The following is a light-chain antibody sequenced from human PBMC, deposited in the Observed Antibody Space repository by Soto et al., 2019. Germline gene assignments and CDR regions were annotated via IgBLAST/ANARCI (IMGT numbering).Light chain of an antibody. V-gene: IGKV1-5*03. J-gene: IGKJ4*01. CDR3: QQYDTSPLT. Sequence: DTPMTQSPSTLSASVGDRVTITCRASQSISNWLAWYQQKPGKAPNLLIYFASALQSGVPSRFSGSGSGTEFTLTISSLQPDDIATYYCQQYDTSPLTFGGGTKVEIK. CDR2: FAS. CDR1: QSISNW.